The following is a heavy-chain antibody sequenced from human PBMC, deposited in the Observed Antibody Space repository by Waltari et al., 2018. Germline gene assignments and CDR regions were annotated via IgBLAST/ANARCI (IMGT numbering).Heavy chain of an antibody. CDR3: ARGLGDY. V-gene: IGHV3-74*01. D-gene: IGHD3-16*01. J-gene: IGHJ4*02. CDR2: INSDGSLI. CDR1: GFTFSSYW. Sequence: EVQLVESGGGLVQLGGSLRLACAASGFTFSSYWMHWVRQVPGKGLVWVSRINSDGSLISYADSVKGRFTISRDNAKNTLYLQTNSLRGEDTAVYYCARGLGDYWGQGTLVTVSS.